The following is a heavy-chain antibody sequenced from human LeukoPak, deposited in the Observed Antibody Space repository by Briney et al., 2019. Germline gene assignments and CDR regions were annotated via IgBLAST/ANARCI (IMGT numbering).Heavy chain of an antibody. D-gene: IGHD6-13*01. CDR1: GFTFSSYS. J-gene: IGHJ6*03. V-gene: IGHV3-23*01. CDR2: ISGSGGST. Sequence: GGSLRLSCAASGFTFSSYSMNWVRQAPGKGLEWVSAISGSGGSTYYADSVKGRFTISRDNSKNTLYLQMNSLRAEDTAVYYCAKEEPGIAAAGSRYYYYYMDVWGKGTTVTISS. CDR3: AKEEPGIAAAGSRYYYYYMDV.